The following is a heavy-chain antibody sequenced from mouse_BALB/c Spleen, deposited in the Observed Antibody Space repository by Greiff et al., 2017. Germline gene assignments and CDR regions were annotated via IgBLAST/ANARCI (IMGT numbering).Heavy chain of an antibody. CDR2: IYPGDGDT. J-gene: IGHJ4*01. D-gene: IGHD4-1*01. Sequence: VQLQESGPELVKPGASVKISCKASGYAFSSSWMNWVKQRPGQGLEWIGRIYPGDGDTNYNGKFKGKATLTADKSSSTAYMQLSSLTSVDSAVYFCARKDGLGNYYAMDYWGQGTSVTVSS. CDR1: GYAFSSSW. CDR3: ARKDGLGNYYAMDY. V-gene: IGHV1-82*01.